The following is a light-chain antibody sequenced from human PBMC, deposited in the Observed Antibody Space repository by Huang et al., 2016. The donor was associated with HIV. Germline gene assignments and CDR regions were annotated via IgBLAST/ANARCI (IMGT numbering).Light chain of an antibody. CDR3: QQYNNWPPLT. J-gene: IGKJ2*01. CDR1: QSVDSK. V-gene: IGKV3-15*01. CDR2: GAS. Sequence: EIVMTQSPATLSVSPGERATLSCRASQSVDSKLAWYQQKPGQAPRLLIYGASTGATVIPARFSGSGSGTEFTLTISSLQSEDFALYHCQQYNNWPPLTFGQGTKLEIK.